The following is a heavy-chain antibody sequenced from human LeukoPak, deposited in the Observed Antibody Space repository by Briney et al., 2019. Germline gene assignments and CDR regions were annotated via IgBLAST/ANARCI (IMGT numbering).Heavy chain of an antibody. J-gene: IGHJ4*02. D-gene: IGHD3-22*01. CDR1: GFTFSSYE. CDR2: ISSSGSTI. Sequence: GGSLRLSCAASGFTFSSYEMNWVRQAPGKGLEWVSYISSSGSTIYYADSVKGRFTISRDNAKNSLYLQMNSLRAEDTAVYYCARGRALYYYDSSGYYYWGQGTLVTVSS. CDR3: ARGRALYYYDSSGYYY. V-gene: IGHV3-48*03.